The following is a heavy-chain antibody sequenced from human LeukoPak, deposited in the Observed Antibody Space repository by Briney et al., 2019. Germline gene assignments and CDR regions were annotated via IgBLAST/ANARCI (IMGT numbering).Heavy chain of an antibody. CDR1: GFTVSSNY. J-gene: IGHJ4*02. D-gene: IGHD1-1*01. V-gene: IGHV3-30*02. Sequence: GGSLRLSCAASGFTVSSNYMSWVRQAPGKGLEWVAFIRYDGSIKYYADSVKGRFTISRDSSKNTLYLQMSSLRTEDTAVYYCAREGGTLSTSPTLDYWGQGTLVTVSS. CDR3: AREGGTLSTSPTLDY. CDR2: IRYDGSIK.